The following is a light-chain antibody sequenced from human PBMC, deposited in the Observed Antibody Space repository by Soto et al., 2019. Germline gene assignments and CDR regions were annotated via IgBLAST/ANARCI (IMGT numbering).Light chain of an antibody. CDR3: QLDTSFPFT. Sequence: DIQMTQSPSSVSASVGDRVTITCRASQDIATWLAWYQQKPGKAPKLLIYAASNLQSGVPLRFSGSGSGTDFTLTINSLQPEDFATYYCQLDTSFPFTFGPGTKVDVK. V-gene: IGKV1-12*01. CDR1: QDIATW. J-gene: IGKJ3*01. CDR2: AAS.